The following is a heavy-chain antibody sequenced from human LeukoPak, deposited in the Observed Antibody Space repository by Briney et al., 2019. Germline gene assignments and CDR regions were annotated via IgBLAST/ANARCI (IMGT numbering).Heavy chain of an antibody. CDR1: GGSLYDYY. CDR2: IHYNGRT. D-gene: IGHD2-15*01. CDR3: ARVRLSGVIDY. Sequence: PSETLSLSCTVSGGSLYDYYWIWIRQPPAKGLEWIGHIHYNGRTNYNPSLETPATISIHMSKNQFSLNLGSVTAADTAVYYCARVRLSGVIDYWGQGTLVTVSS. J-gene: IGHJ4*02. V-gene: IGHV4-59*01.